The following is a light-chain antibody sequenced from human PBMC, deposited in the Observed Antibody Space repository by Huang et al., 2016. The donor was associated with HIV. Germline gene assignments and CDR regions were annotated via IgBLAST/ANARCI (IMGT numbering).Light chain of an antibody. CDR2: GAS. V-gene: IGKV3-20*01. J-gene: IGKJ2*01. CDR3: QQYGSSPYT. CDR1: QGVSSSY. Sequence: EIVLTQSPGTLSLSPGERATLSCRASQGVSSSYVAGYQQRPGQAPRLLIYGASSRATVIPDMFSGSGSGTDFTLTISRLEPEDFALYYCQQYGSSPYTFGQGTKLEIK.